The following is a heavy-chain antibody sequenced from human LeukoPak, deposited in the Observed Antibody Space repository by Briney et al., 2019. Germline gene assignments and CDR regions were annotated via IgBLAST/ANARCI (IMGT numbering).Heavy chain of an antibody. V-gene: IGHV4-59*01. CDR1: GGSISSYY. J-gene: IGHJ4*02. CDR2: IYYSGST. D-gene: IGHD3-10*01. CDR3: ARVGFGELLSPFDY. Sequence: SETLSLTCTVSGGSISSYYWSWIRQPPGKGLEWIGYIYYSGSTYYNPSLKSRVTISVDTSKNQFSLKLSSVTAADTAVYYCARVGFGELLSPFDYWGQGTLVTVS.